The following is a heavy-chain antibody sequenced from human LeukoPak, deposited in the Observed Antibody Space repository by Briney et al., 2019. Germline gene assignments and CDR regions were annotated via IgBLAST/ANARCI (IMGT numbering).Heavy chain of an antibody. CDR2: IIPIFGTA. D-gene: IGHD3-22*01. V-gene: IGHV1-69*13. Sequence: GASVKVSCKASGGTFSSYAISWVRQAPGQGLEWMGGIIPIFGTANYAQKFQGRVTITADESTSTAYMELSSLRSEDTAVYCCARGDHVGSGYYYFEVYFDYWGQGTLVTVSS. CDR1: GGTFSSYA. J-gene: IGHJ4*02. CDR3: ARGDHVGSGYYYFEVYFDY.